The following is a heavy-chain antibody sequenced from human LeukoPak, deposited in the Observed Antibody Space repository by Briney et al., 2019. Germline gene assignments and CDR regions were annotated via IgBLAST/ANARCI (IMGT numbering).Heavy chain of an antibody. CDR3: ARALTDSTKIGAFDI. CDR2: MKQDGSEK. CDR1: GFTFSSYW. Sequence: GGSLRLSCAASGFTFSSYWMSWVRQAPGKGLEWVANMKQDGSEKYYVDSVKGRFTISRDNAKNSLYPQMNSLRAEDTAVYYCARALTDSTKIGAFDIWGQGTMVTVSS. D-gene: IGHD3-22*01. V-gene: IGHV3-7*01. J-gene: IGHJ3*02.